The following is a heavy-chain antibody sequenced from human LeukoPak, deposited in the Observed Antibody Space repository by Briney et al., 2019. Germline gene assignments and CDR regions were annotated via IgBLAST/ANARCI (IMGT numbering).Heavy chain of an antibody. D-gene: IGHD3-22*01. CDR3: ARGPNYYDSSGYYNY. CDR1: GDSISSYY. Sequence: RTSETLSLTCTVSGDSISSYYWSWIRQPPGKGLEWIGSIYYSGSTYYNPSLKSRVTISVDTSKNQFSLKLSSVTAADTAVYYCARGPNYYDSSGYYNYWGQGTLVTVSS. CDR2: IYYSGST. J-gene: IGHJ4*02. V-gene: IGHV4-59*12.